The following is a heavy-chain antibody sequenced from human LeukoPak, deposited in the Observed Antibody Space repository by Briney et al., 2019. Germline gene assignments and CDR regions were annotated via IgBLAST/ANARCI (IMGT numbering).Heavy chain of an antibody. CDR3: ARQLYYDFWSGYSNWFDP. D-gene: IGHD3-3*01. J-gene: IGHJ5*02. V-gene: IGHV4-34*01. CDR2: INHSGST. Sequence: SETLSLTCAVYGGSFSGYYWSWIRQPPGKGLEWIGEINHSGSTNYNPSLKSRVTISVDTSKNQFSLKLSSVTAADTAVYYCARQLYYDFWSGYSNWFDPWGQGTLVTVSS. CDR1: GGSFSGYY.